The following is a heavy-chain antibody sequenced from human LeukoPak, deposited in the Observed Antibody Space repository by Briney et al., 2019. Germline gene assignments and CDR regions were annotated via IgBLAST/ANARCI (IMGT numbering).Heavy chain of an antibody. CDR3: ARIGYSSSSFDY. CDR2: ISGSGGST. J-gene: IGHJ4*02. Sequence: PGGSLRLSCAASGFTVSSNYMSWVRQAPGKGLEWVSAISGSGGSTYYADSVKGRFTISRDNGKNSVYLQMNSLRAEDTAVYYCARIGYSSSSFDYWGQGTLVTVSS. D-gene: IGHD6-13*01. CDR1: GFTVSSNY. V-gene: IGHV3-23*01.